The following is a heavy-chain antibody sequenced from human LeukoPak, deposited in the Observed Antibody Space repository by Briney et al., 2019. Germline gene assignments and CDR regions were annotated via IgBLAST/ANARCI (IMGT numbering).Heavy chain of an antibody. Sequence: ASVKVSCKASGYTFTGYYMHWVRQAPGQGLEWMGWINPNSGGTNYAQKFQGRVTMTRDTSISTAYMELSRLRSDDTAVYYCARVGEYSSGWFPGPRDNWFDPWGQGTLVTVSS. V-gene: IGHV1-2*02. CDR3: ARVGEYSSGWFPGPRDNWFDP. CDR1: GYTFTGYY. D-gene: IGHD6-19*01. J-gene: IGHJ5*02. CDR2: INPNSGGT.